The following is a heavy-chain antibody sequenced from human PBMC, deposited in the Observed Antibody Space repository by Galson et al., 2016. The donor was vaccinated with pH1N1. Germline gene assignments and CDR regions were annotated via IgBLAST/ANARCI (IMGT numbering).Heavy chain of an antibody. Sequence: SLRLSCAASGFIFTNAWMSWVRRAPGKGLEWVGRVKSEAFRGTTDYAAPVQGRFIVSRDDSKSTVYLQMNSLKTEDTAVYYCTTISSVVGVVVKDFWGQGTTVIVSS. D-gene: IGHD3-3*01. CDR1: GFIFTNAW. V-gene: IGHV3-15*01. CDR3: TTISSVVGVVVKDF. CDR2: VKSEAFRGTT. J-gene: IGHJ6*02.